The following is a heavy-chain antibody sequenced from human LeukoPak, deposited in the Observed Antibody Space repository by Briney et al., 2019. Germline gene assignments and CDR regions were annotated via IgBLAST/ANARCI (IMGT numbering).Heavy chain of an antibody. D-gene: IGHD1-1*01. V-gene: IGHV4-61*02. J-gene: IGHJ4*02. CDR3: ARAKNYWSDY. CDR1: GGSISSGSYY. Sequence: PSQTLSLTCTVSGGSISSGSYYWSWIRQPAGKGLEWIGRIYTSGSTNYNPSLKSRVTISVDTSKNQFSLKLSSVTAADTAVYYCARAKNYWSDYWGQGTLATVSS. CDR2: IYTSGST.